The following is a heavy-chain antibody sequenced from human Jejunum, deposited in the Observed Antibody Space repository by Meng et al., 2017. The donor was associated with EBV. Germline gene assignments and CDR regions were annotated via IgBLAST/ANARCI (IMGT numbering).Heavy chain of an antibody. CDR2: ISGSGGKT. Sequence: EVQLLESGXGLVQPGGSLRLSCAASGVSFSSYAMTWVRQAPGKGLEWVSAISGSGGKTYYADSVKGRFTISRDNSKNTLYLQMNSLRAEDTAVYYCANAATVTPRDYWGQGTLVTVSS. V-gene: IGHV3-23*01. CDR3: ANAATVTPRDY. J-gene: IGHJ4*02. CDR1: GVSFSSYA. D-gene: IGHD4-17*01.